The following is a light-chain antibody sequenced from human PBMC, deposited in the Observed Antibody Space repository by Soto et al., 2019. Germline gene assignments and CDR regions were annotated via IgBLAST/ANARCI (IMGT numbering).Light chain of an antibody. CDR2: ADS. J-gene: IGLJ1*01. Sequence: QSVLTQPPSASGTPGQRVTISCSGDISNIGTNSVHWYQHLPGTAPKLVIYADSQRPSGVPDRFSGSKSGTSASLAISGLRSEDDADYLCAAWDDNLNGPLFGTGTKVTVL. CDR3: AAWDDNLNGPL. V-gene: IGLV1-44*01. CDR1: ISNIGTNS.